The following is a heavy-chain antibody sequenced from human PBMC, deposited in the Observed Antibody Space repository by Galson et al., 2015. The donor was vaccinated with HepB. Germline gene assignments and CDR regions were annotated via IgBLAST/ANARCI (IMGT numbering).Heavy chain of an antibody. CDR3: ASGGYTFHY. V-gene: IGHV3-30*03. CDR2: ISYDGSNK. J-gene: IGHJ4*02. Sequence: SLRLSCAASGFTFSSYGMHWVRQAPGKGLEWVAVISYDGSNKYYADSVKGRFTISRDNSKNTLYLQMNSLRAEDTAVYYCASGGYTFHYWGQGTLVTVSS. CDR1: GFTFSSYG. D-gene: IGHD5-18*01.